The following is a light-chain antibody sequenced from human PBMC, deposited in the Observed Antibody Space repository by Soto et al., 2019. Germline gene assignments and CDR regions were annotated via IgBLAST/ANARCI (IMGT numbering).Light chain of an antibody. CDR2: DAS. CDR3: QQLYSFPIT. V-gene: IGKV1-9*01. Sequence: DIQLTQSPSFLSASIGDRVTITCRASQDFSNFLAWYQQKPGRAPKLLMYDASTLQSGVPSRFSGSGSGTEFTLTISSLQPEDFATHYCQQLYSFPITFGGGTKVDIK. CDR1: QDFSNF. J-gene: IGKJ4*01.